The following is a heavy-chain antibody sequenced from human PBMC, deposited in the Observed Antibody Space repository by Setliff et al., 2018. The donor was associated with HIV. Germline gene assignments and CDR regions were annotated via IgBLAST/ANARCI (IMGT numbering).Heavy chain of an antibody. Sequence: GSLRLSCAASGFTFSSYASGWVRQAPGKGLEWVSAISGSGGSTYYADSVKGRFTISSDNSKNTLYLQMNSLRAEDTAVYYCAKDLDIVVVPAAPDAFGIWGQGTMVT. CDR2: ISGSGGST. CDR3: AKDLDIVVVPAAPDAFGI. D-gene: IGHD2-2*03. CDR1: GFTFSSYA. J-gene: IGHJ3*02. V-gene: IGHV3-23*01.